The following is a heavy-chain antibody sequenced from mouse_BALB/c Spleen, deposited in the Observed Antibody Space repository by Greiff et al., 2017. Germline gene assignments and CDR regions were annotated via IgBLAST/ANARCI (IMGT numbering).Heavy chain of an antibody. J-gene: IGHJ4*01. Sequence: QVHVKQSGAELAKPGASVKMSCKASGYTFTSYWMHWVKQRPGQGLEWIGYINPSTGYTEYNQKFKDKATLTADKSSSTAYMQLSSLTSEDSAVYYCARPRGRYEGDYYAMDYWGQGTSVTVSS. CDR3: ARPRGRYEGDYYAMDY. D-gene: IGHD2-14*01. CDR1: GYTFTSYW. V-gene: IGHV1-7*01. CDR2: INPSTGYT.